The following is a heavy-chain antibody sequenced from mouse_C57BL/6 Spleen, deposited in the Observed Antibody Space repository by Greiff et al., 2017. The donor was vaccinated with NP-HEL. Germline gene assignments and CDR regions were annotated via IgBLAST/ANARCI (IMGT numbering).Heavy chain of an antibody. J-gene: IGHJ4*01. V-gene: IGHV1-42*01. CDR2: INPSTGGT. D-gene: IGHD1-1*01. Sequence: VQLQQSGPELVKPGASVKISCKASGYSFTGYYMNWVKQSPEKSLEWIGEINPSTGGTTYNQKFKAKATLTVDKSSSTAYMQLKSLTSEDSAVYYCARDYGSSFVRGAMDYWGQGTSVTVSS. CDR1: GYSFTGYY. CDR3: ARDYGSSFVRGAMDY.